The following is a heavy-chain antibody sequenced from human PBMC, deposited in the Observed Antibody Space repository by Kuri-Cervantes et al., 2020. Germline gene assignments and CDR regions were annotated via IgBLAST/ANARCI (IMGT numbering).Heavy chain of an antibody. Sequence: SCKGTGYTFTSYWIDWVRQMPGKGLEWMGIIYPGDSDTRYSRSFQGQVTISADKSSSPAYLQWRSLKASDTAMYYCARRNTVVRGVITYMDVWGKGTTVTVSS. V-gene: IGHV5-51*01. CDR2: IYPGDSDT. CDR1: GYTFTSYW. D-gene: IGHD3-10*01. J-gene: IGHJ6*03. CDR3: ARRNTVVRGVITYMDV.